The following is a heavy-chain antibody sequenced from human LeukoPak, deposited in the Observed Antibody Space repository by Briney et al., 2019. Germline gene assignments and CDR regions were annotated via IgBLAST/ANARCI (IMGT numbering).Heavy chain of an antibody. CDR2: INYSGST. Sequence: SETLSLTCAVSGGSISTYYWSWIRQPPGQGLEWIGYINYSGSTNHNPSLKSRVSISVDTSKNQFSLKLSSVTAADTAVYYCARLNGVNWGQGTRLTVSS. CDR3: ARLNGVN. D-gene: IGHD2-8*01. CDR1: GGSISTYY. V-gene: IGHV4-59*08. J-gene: IGHJ1*01.